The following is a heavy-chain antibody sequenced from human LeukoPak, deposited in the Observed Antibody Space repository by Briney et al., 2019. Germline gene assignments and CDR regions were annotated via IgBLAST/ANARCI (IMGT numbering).Heavy chain of an antibody. CDR2: ISYDGNNK. CDR3: AKSSTYYDILTGYPTAEPYYFDY. V-gene: IGHV3-30*18. D-gene: IGHD3-9*01. Sequence: GGSLRLSCAASGFTFSSYGMHWVRQAPGKGLEWVAVISYDGNNKYYADSVKGRFTISRDNSKNTLYLQMNSLRAEDTAVYYCAKSSTYYDILTGYPTAEPYYFDYWGQGTLVTVSS. J-gene: IGHJ4*02. CDR1: GFTFSSYG.